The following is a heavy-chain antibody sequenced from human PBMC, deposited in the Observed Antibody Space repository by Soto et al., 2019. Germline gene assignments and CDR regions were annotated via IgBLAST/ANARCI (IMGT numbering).Heavy chain of an antibody. Sequence: GESLKISCKGSGYSFTSYWIGWVRQMPGKGLEWMGIIYPGDSDTRYSPSFQGQVTISADKSISTAYLQWSSLKASDTAMYYCARAPSDYYDSSGPVEGPNAFDIWGQGTMVTVSS. D-gene: IGHD3-22*01. CDR3: ARAPSDYYDSSGPVEGPNAFDI. V-gene: IGHV5-51*01. CDR1: GYSFTSYW. CDR2: IYPGDSDT. J-gene: IGHJ3*02.